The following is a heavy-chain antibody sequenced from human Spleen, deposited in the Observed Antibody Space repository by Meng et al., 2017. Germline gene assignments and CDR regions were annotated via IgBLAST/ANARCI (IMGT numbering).Heavy chain of an antibody. CDR1: GGSFRDYY. J-gene: IGHJ4*02. Sequence: QGRRLQWGAGLLKPSETLSLTCVVSGGSFRDYYWGWMRQPPGKGLEWIGEINHSGSTNYNPSLESRATISVDTSQNNLSLKLSSVTAADSAVYYCARGPTTMAHDFDYWGQGTLVTVSS. CDR3: ARGPTTMAHDFDY. CDR2: INHSGST. D-gene: IGHD4-11*01. V-gene: IGHV4-34*01.